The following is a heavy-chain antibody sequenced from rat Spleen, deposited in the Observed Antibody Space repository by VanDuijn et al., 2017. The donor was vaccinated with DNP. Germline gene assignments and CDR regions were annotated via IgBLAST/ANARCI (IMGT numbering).Heavy chain of an antibody. CDR1: GFSLSSYT. CDR2: MSSGGST. Sequence: QVQLKESGPGLVQPSQTLSLTCTVSGFSLSSYTITWVRQPPGKGLEWIAAMSSGGSTYYNSALKSRLSISRDTSKSQVFLKMSSLQTEDTAMYFCASSHTTGLTWFAYWGQGTLVTVSS. J-gene: IGHJ3*01. D-gene: IGHD1-9*01. V-gene: IGHV2-6*01. CDR3: ASSHTTGLTWFAY.